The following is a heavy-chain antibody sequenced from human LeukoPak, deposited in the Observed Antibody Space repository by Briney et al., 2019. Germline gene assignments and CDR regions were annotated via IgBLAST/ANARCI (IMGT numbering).Heavy chain of an antibody. CDR1: GGSFSGYY. V-gene: IGHV4-34*01. CDR2: INHSGST. Sequence: SETLSLTCAVYGGSFSGYYWSWIRQPPGKGLEWIGEINHSGSTNYNPSLKSRVTISVDTSKNQFSLKLSSVNAADTAVYYCARGQDSSPHYYFYYMDVWGKGTTVTVSS. D-gene: IGHD6-19*01. J-gene: IGHJ6*03. CDR3: ARGQDSSPHYYFYYMDV.